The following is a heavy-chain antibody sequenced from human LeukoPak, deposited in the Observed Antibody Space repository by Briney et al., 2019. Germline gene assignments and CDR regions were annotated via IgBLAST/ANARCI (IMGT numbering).Heavy chain of an antibody. V-gene: IGHV3-21*01. CDR1: GFTFSSYS. CDR2: ISSSSSYI. D-gene: IGHD2-2*01. Sequence: GGSLRLSCAASGFTFSSYSMNWVRQAPGKGLEWVSSISSSSSYIYYADSVKGRFTISRDNAKNSLYLQMNSLRAEDTAVYYCARYCSSTSCYALVDYWGQGTLVTVSS. J-gene: IGHJ4*02. CDR3: ARYCSSTSCYALVDY.